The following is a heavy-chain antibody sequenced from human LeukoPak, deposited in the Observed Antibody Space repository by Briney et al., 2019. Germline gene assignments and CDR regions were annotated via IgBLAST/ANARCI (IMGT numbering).Heavy chain of an antibody. J-gene: IGHJ5*02. CDR3: STDRGVTS. D-gene: IGHD3-10*01. Sequence: GGSLRLSCAASGFTFSDAWMNWVRQAPGKGLEWVGRIKSKRDGGTADYAAPVKGRFTISRDDSRSTLYLQMNSLETEDTAVYYCSTDRGVTSWGQGTLVTVSS. CDR2: IKSKRDGGTA. CDR1: GFTFSDAW. V-gene: IGHV3-15*01.